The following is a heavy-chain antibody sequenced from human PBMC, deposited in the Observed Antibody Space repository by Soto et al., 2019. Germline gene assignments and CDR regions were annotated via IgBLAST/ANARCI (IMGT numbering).Heavy chain of an antibody. CDR1: GGSFSGYY. CDR2: INHSGST. Sequence: SETLSLTCAVYGGSFSGYYWSWIRQPPGKGLEWIGEINHSGSTNYNPSLKSRVTISVDTSKNQFSLKLSSVTAADTAVYYCAREGECSSTSCYPSLYDYWGQGNLVTVSS. V-gene: IGHV4-34*01. J-gene: IGHJ4*02. CDR3: AREGECSSTSCYPSLYDY. D-gene: IGHD2-2*01.